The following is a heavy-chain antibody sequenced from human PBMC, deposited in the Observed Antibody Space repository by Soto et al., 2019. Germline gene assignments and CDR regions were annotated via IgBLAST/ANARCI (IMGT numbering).Heavy chain of an antibody. CDR3: ARGKWLDNH. V-gene: IGHV4-34*01. D-gene: IGHD6-19*01. CDR1: GGTFSDYQ. CDR2: INHSGTT. Sequence: PSETLSLTCAVYGGTFSDYQWSWIRQPPGKGLEWIGEINHSGTTSYNPSLKSRLTISVDTSKNQFSLKLSSVTAADTGVYCCARGKWLDNHWGQGTLVTVSS. J-gene: IGHJ4*02.